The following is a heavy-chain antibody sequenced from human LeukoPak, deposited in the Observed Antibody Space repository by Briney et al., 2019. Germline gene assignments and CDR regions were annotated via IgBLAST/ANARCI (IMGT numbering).Heavy chain of an antibody. CDR3: AKDIWYGSSLDY. Sequence: GGSLRLSCAASGFTFDDYAMHWVRQAPGKGLEWVSLISGDGGSTYYADSVKGRFTISRDNSKNSLYLQMDSLRTEDTALYYCAKDIWYGSSLDYWGQGTLVTVSS. CDR2: ISGDGGST. D-gene: IGHD3-10*01. CDR1: GFTFDDYA. V-gene: IGHV3-43*02. J-gene: IGHJ4*02.